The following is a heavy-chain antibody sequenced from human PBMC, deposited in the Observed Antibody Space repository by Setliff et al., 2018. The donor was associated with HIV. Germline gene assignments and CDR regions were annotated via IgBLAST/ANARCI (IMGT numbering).Heavy chain of an antibody. Sequence: SLKISCAASGFTFSNAWMNWVRQAPGKGLEWVGRIRSKVDGGAADYAAPVKGRFTISRDDSKNTLYLQMSGLKTEDTAVYYCTTESVFLDYFFDYWGQGTLVT. CDR2: IRSKVDGGAA. V-gene: IGHV3-15*05. CDR3: TTESVFLDYFFDY. CDR1: GFTFSNAW. D-gene: IGHD3-9*01. J-gene: IGHJ4*02.